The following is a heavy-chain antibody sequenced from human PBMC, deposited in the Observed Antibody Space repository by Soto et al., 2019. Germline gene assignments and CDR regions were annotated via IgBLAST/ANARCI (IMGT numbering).Heavy chain of an antibody. J-gene: IGHJ6*02. V-gene: IGHV1-69*01. D-gene: IGHD3-10*01. CDR2: IIPIFGTA. Sequence: QVQLVQSGAEVKKPGSSVKVSCKASGGTFSSYAISWVRQAPGQGLELMGGIIPIFGTANYAQKFQGRVTITADESTSTADMELSSLRSEDTAVYYCGVGGSGSYFGYYGMDVWGQGTTVTVSS. CDR3: GVGGSGSYFGYYGMDV. CDR1: GGTFSSYA.